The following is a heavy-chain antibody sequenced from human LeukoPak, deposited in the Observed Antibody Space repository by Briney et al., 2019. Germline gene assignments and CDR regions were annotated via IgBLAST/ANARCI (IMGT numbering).Heavy chain of an antibody. CDR1: GYTFNNFV. Sequence: ASVTVSFKASGYTFNNFVISWVRQAPGQGLEWVGWISPHTYATRYAEKVQGRVSMTTDTSTTTVYMELRSLTSDDTAVYFCARGQSMYYGGQGTPVTVSS. CDR3: ARGQSMYY. D-gene: IGHD2-8*01. V-gene: IGHV1-18*01. J-gene: IGHJ4*02. CDR2: ISPHTYAT.